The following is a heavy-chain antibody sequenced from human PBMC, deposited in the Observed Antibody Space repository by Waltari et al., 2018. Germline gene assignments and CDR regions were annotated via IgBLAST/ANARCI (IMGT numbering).Heavy chain of an antibody. Sequence: QVQLQQWGAGLLKPSETLSLTCAVYGGSFSGYYWSWIRQPPGKGLEWIGEINHSGSTNYHPSLKSRVTISVDTSKNQFSLKLSSVTAADTAVYYCARQPSSLRRVKVFDYWGQGTLVTVSS. J-gene: IGHJ4*02. CDR1: GGSFSGYY. V-gene: IGHV4-34*01. CDR3: ARQPSSLRRVKVFDY. CDR2: INHSGST.